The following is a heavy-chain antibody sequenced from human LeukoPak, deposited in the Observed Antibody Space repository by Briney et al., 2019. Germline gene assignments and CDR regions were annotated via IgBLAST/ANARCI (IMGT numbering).Heavy chain of an antibody. CDR2: ISGSGGST. J-gene: IGHJ6*02. CDR1: GFTFSSYA. V-gene: IGHV3-23*01. D-gene: IGHD3-10*01. Sequence: GGSLRLSCAASGFTFSSYAMSWVRQAPGKGLEWVSAISGSGGSTYYADSVKGRFTIPRDNSKNTLYLQMNSLRAEDTAVYYCAKVGSRGALYYGMDVWGQGTTVTVSS. CDR3: AKVGSRGALYYGMDV.